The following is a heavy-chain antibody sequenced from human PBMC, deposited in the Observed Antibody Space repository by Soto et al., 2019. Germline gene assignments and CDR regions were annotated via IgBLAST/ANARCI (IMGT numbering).Heavy chain of an antibody. CDR3: ARSEERSSFFLYY. V-gene: IGHV4-59*01. D-gene: IGHD6-6*01. CDR1: GGSISSYY. J-gene: IGHJ4*02. Sequence: SETLSLTCTVSGGSISSYYWSWIRQPPGKGLEWIGYIYYSGSTNYNPSLKSRVTISVDTSKNQFSLKLSSVTAADTAVYYCARSEERSSFFLYYWGQGTLVTVSS. CDR2: IYYSGST.